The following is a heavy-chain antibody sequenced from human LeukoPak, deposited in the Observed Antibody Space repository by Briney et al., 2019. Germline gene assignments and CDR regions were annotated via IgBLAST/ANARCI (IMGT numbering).Heavy chain of an antibody. J-gene: IGHJ4*02. CDR2: ISSSGSTI. CDR3: ARREYYFDY. CDR1: GFTFSSYG. V-gene: IGHV3-48*04. Sequence: GGSLRLSCAASGFTFSSYGMHWVRQAPGKGLEWVSYISSSGSTIYYADSVKGRFTISRDNAKNSLYLQMNSLRAEDTAVYYCARREYYFDYWGQGTLVTVSS.